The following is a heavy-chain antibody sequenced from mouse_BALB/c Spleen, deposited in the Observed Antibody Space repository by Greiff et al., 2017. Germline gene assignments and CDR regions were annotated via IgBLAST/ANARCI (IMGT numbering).Heavy chain of an antibody. CDR1: GYTFTDYA. CDR2: ISTYYGDA. D-gene: IGHD2-4*01. J-gene: IGHJ4*01. V-gene: IGHV1S137*01. CDR3: ARPGGLRRYYYAMDY. Sequence: VQLQQSGAELVRPGVSVKISCKGSGYTFTDYAMHWVKQSHAKSLEGIGVISTYYGDASYNQKFKGKATMTVDKSSSTAYMELARLTSEDSAIYYCARPGGLRRYYYAMDYWGQGTSVTVSS.